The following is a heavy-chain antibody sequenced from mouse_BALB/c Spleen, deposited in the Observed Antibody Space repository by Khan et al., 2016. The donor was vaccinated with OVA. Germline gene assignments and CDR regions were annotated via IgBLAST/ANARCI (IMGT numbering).Heavy chain of an antibody. CDR2: TNPTNGRT. CDR1: GYNFTSYW. V-gene: IGHV1S81*02. J-gene: IGHJ2*01. Sequence: VQLQQSGAELVKAGASVKMSCKASGYNFTSYWMHWVKQRLGQGLEWFAETNPTNGRTYYNETFKSKATLTVDKSSSKAYMQISGTTFEASAVYYVARIKKIVATYFDYWGQGTTLTVSS. D-gene: IGHD1-1*01. CDR3: ARIKKIVATYFDY.